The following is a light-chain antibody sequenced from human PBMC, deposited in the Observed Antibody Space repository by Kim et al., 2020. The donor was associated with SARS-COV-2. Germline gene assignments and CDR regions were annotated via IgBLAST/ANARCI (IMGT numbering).Light chain of an antibody. CDR2: AAI. J-gene: IGKJ2*01. V-gene: IGKV3-20*01. CDR1: PRVSTSN. CDR3: QYYDTSPYT. Sequence: LSPGARAPLSCRASPRVSTSNLAWYQQKPGQAPRLLIYAAIHRPGGIPDRFSGSGSGTDFTLTISRLEPEDFAVYYCQYYDTSPYTFGQGTKLEI.